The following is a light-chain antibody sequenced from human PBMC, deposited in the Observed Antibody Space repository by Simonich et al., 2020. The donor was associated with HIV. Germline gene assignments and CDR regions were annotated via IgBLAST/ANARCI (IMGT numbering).Light chain of an antibody. J-gene: IGLJ3*02. V-gene: IGLV3-10*01. CDR2: EDS. Sequence: SYELTQSPSVSVSPGQTARITCSGDELPKKYAYWYQQKSGQAPVLVIYEDSKRPAGIPERFSGSSSGTMATLTISGAQVEDEADYYCYSTDSSGNHRVFGGGTKLTVL. CDR3: YSTDSSGNHRV. CDR1: ELPKKY.